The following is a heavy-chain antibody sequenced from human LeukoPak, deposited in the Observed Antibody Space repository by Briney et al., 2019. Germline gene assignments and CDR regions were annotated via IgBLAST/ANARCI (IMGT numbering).Heavy chain of an antibody. D-gene: IGHD5-24*01. CDR1: GFTFRNAW. Sequence: GGSLRLSCAASGFTFRNAWMRWVRQAPGKGLEWVGLIKNKLDGGTTECAAPVKGRFTISRDDSKDTLYLEMHSLKTEDTAMYYCTEMNDRDAFRIWGQGTMVTVSS. CDR3: TEMNDRDAFRI. J-gene: IGHJ3*02. CDR2: IKNKLDGGTT. V-gene: IGHV3-15*01.